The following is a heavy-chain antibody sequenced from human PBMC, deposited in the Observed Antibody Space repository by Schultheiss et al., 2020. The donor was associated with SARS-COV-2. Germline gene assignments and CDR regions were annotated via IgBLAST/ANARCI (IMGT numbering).Heavy chain of an antibody. J-gene: IGHJ4*02. CDR2: IYTSGST. CDR1: GGSISSGSYY. V-gene: IGHV4-61*02. D-gene: IGHD2-2*01. Sequence: SQTLSLTCTVSGGSISSGSYYWSWIRQPAGKGLEWIGRIYTSGSTNYNPSLKSRVTISVDTSKNQFSLKLSSVTAADTAVYFCARDKSFYCSGTSCSYFDYWGQGTLVTVSS. CDR3: ARDKSFYCSGTSCSYFDY.